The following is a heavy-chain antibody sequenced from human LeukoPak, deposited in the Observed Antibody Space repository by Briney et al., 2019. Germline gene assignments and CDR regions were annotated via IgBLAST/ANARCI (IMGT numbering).Heavy chain of an antibody. J-gene: IGHJ4*02. CDR1: GYTFTGYY. Sequence: ASVKVSCKASGYTFTGYYMHWVRQAPGQGLEWMGWINPNSGGTNYAQKFQGRVTMTRDTSISTAYMELSRLRSDDTAVYYCARSRNFAGVIRPLDYWGQGTLVTVSS. CDR3: ARSRNFAGVIRPLDY. D-gene: IGHD3-10*01. V-gene: IGHV1-2*02. CDR2: INPNSGGT.